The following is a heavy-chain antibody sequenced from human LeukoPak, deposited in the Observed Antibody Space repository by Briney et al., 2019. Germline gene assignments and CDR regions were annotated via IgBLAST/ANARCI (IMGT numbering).Heavy chain of an antibody. CDR3: ARPAVAGTIWFDP. CDR2: IYYSGST. CDR1: GGSVSSGSYY. D-gene: IGHD6-19*01. J-gene: IGHJ5*02. V-gene: IGHV4-61*01. Sequence: SETLSLTCTVSGGSVSSGSYYWSWIRQPPGKGLEWIGYIYYSGSTNYNPSLKSRVTISLDKSKNQFSLRLSFVTAADTAVYYCARPAVAGTIWFDPWGQGTLVIVSS.